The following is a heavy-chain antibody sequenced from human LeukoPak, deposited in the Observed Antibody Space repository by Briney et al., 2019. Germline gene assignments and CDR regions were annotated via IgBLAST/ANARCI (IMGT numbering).Heavy chain of an antibody. CDR3: ARVGVGLLLTGHHPFDY. CDR2: INPNSGGT. V-gene: IGHV1-2*02. CDR1: GYTFTGYY. Sequence: GASVKASCKASGYTFTGYYMHWVRQAPGQGLEWMGWINPNSGGTNYAQKFQGRVTMTRDTSISTAYMELSRLRSDDTAVYYCARVGVGLLLTGHHPFDYWGQGTLVTVSS. D-gene: IGHD3-9*01. J-gene: IGHJ4*02.